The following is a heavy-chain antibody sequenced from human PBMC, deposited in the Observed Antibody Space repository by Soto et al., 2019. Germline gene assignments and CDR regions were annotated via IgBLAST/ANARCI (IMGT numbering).Heavy chain of an antibody. J-gene: IGHJ4*02. CDR3: AGAAGDLPYFDY. Sequence: QVQLVESGGGVVQPGRSLRLSCAASGFSFSTYGMHWVRQAQGKGLEWVAVIWYDGSNKYYADSVKGRFTISRDNSKKMLYLQMSSLRAEDTAVYYCAGAAGDLPYFDYWGQGTLVTVSS. CDR2: IWYDGSNK. CDR1: GFSFSTYG. D-gene: IGHD7-27*01. V-gene: IGHV3-33*01.